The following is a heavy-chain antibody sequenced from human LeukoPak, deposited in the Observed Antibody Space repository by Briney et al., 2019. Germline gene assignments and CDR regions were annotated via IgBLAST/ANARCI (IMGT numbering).Heavy chain of an antibody. D-gene: IGHD3-10*01. CDR2: IDPSGGTT. Sequence: ASVKVSCKASGYTFTSYYMNGVRQAPGQGLEWMGVIDPSGGTTSYAQKFQGRVTVTRDTSTSTVYMELSSLRSEDTAVYYCARKGVYGYNWFDPWGQGTLVTVSS. CDR1: GYTFTSYY. V-gene: IGHV1-46*01. CDR3: ARKGVYGYNWFDP. J-gene: IGHJ5*02.